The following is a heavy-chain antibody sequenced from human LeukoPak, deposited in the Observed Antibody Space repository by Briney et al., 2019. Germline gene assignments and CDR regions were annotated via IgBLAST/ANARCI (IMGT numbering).Heavy chain of an antibody. D-gene: IGHD1-26*01. CDR1: GYTFTSYG. V-gene: IGHV1-18*01. CDR2: ISAYNGNT. Sequence: GASVKVSCKASGYTFTSYGISWVRQAPGQGLEWTGWISAYNGNTNYAQKLQGRVTMTTDTSTSTAYMELRSLRSDDTAVYYCARRVGATTLNWFDPWGQGTLVTVSS. J-gene: IGHJ5*02. CDR3: ARRVGATTLNWFDP.